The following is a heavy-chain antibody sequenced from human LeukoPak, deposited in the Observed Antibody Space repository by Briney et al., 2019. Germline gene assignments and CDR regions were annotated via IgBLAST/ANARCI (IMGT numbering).Heavy chain of an antibody. CDR1: GFTFSSYS. CDR3: ARDRGSYDY. CDR2: ISSSSSTI. Sequence: GGSLRLSCAASGFTFSSYSMNWVRQAPGKGLEWVSYISSSSSTIYYADSVKGRFTISRDNAKNSLYLQMNSLRAEDTAVYYCARDRGSYDYWGQGTLVTVSS. V-gene: IGHV3-48*01. D-gene: IGHD1-26*01. J-gene: IGHJ4*02.